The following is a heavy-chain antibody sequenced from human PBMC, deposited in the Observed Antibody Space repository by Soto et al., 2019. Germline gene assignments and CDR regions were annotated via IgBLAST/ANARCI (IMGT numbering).Heavy chain of an antibody. CDR3: ARDFRYFPY. CDR1: GGTFSGYF. Sequence: SLTCAVYGGTFSGYFWSWVRQPPGQGLEWIGEIEHNGNNNINPSLKSRVTLSVDTSKNQISLTLTSVTAADTAVYYCARDFRYFPYWGQGTQATVSS. D-gene: IGHD2-21*01. J-gene: IGHJ4*02. CDR2: IEHNGNN. V-gene: IGHV4-34*01.